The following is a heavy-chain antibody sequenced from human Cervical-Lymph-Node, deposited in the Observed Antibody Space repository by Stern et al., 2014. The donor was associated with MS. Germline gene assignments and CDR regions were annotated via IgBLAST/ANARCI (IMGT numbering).Heavy chain of an antibody. J-gene: IGHJ4*02. CDR1: GFTFSSFA. Sequence: VQLVESGGGLVQPGKSLRLSCAASGFTFSSFAMHWVRQAPGQGLQGLAVISHDGTNKYYAASVKGRFTISRDKSNNAVYLQISSLRLDDTAVYFCARDPSRFGDNGYLDFWGQGTLVTVSS. D-gene: IGHD3-10*01. CDR3: ARDPSRFGDNGYLDF. CDR2: ISHDGTNK. V-gene: IGHV3-30-3*01.